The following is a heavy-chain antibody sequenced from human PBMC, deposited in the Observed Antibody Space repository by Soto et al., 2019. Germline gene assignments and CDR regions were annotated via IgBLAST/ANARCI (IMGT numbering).Heavy chain of an antibody. Sequence: DVQLVESGGGLVQPGGSLRLSCAASGFTLGFSWMSWVRQAPGKGLEWVANIKQDGREKYDVDSVKGRFTRSRDNAKNSLYLQMNSLRAEDTAIYYCVREGDGDRRPPFDYLGQGTMVTVSS. CDR3: VREGDGDRRPPFDY. D-gene: IGHD4-17*01. J-gene: IGHJ4*02. CDR1: GFTLGFSW. V-gene: IGHV3-7*01. CDR2: IKQDGREK.